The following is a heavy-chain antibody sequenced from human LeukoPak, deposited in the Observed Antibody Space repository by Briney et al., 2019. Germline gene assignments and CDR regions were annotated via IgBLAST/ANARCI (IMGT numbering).Heavy chain of an antibody. CDR2: ISGSGGST. Sequence: GGSLRLSCAASGFTFSSYAMSWVRQAPGKGLEWVSAISGSGGSTYYADSVKGRFTISRDNSKNTLYLQMNSLRVEDTAVYYCAKTSSGSHYYYGMDVWGQGTTVTVSS. V-gene: IGHV3-23*01. J-gene: IGHJ6*02. CDR1: GFTFSSYA. D-gene: IGHD6-19*01. CDR3: AKTSSGSHYYYGMDV.